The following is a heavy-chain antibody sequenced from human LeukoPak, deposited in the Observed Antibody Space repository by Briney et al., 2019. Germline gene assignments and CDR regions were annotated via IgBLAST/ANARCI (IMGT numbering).Heavy chain of an antibody. CDR2: ISGSGGST. CDR1: GFTFSSYA. D-gene: IGHD6-13*01. J-gene: IGHJ4*02. Sequence: GGSLRLSCAASGFTFSSYAMSWVRQAPGKGLEWVSAISGSGGSTYYADSVKGRFTISRDNSKNILYLQMNSLRAEDTALYYCARVGYTDSWYSSPPFDYWGQGTLVTVSS. V-gene: IGHV3-23*01. CDR3: ARVGYTDSWYSSPPFDY.